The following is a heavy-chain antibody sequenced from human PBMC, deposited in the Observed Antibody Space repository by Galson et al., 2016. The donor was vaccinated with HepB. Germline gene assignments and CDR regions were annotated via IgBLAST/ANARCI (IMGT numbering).Heavy chain of an antibody. Sequence: SLRLSCAASGFIFSSYGMHWVRQAPGKGLEWVAVISFDGSDKQYADSVKGRFTISRDNSKSTLSLQMNSLRPDDTAIYYCAKQSPGGFDYWGQGTLVPVSS. CDR3: AKQSPGGFDY. J-gene: IGHJ4*02. CDR1: GFIFSSYG. V-gene: IGHV3-30*18. CDR2: ISFDGSDK.